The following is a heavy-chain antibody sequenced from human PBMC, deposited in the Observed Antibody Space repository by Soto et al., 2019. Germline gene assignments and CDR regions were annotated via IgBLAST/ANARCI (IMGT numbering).Heavy chain of an antibody. CDR2: IYTSDGSA. D-gene: IGHD1-1*01. Sequence: QVQLVQSGAEVKKPGASVKVSCKASGYTFTSYQMHWMRQAPRQGLEWMGLIYTSDGSATHAQKFQGRVTKTRDTSTSTVHMELSSLKSEDTAMYFCARLVNWKAVFDSWGQGTLVTVSS. CDR3: ARLVNWKAVFDS. J-gene: IGHJ5*01. CDR1: GYTFTSYQ. V-gene: IGHV1-46*01.